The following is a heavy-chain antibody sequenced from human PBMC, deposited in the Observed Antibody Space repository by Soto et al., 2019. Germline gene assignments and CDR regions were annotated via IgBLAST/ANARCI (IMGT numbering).Heavy chain of an antibody. CDR3: AKDRSSGSPYYGMDF. V-gene: IGHV3-9*01. J-gene: IGHJ6*02. Sequence: GGSLRLSCAASGFTFGDYAMHWVRQVPGKGLEWVSGFKWNSGDVGYADSVKGRFTISRDNAKNSLYLHMNSLRPEDTAVYYCAKDRSSGSPYYGMDFWGQGTMVTVSS. CDR2: FKWNSGDV. CDR1: GFTFGDYA. D-gene: IGHD3-10*01.